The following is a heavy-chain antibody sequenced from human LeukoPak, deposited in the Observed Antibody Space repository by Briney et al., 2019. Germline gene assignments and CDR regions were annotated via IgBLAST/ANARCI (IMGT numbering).Heavy chain of an antibody. CDR1: GFIFSNYG. CDR2: IHYDGSNK. V-gene: IGHV3-30*02. Sequence: GGSLRLSCAASGFIFSNYGMHWVRQAPGKGLEWVAFIHYDGSNKDYADSVKGRFTISRDNSKNTVSLQMNSLRAEDTAVYYCAKDKSLWFGLVDYWGQGTLVTVSS. CDR3: AKDKSLWFGLVDY. J-gene: IGHJ4*02. D-gene: IGHD3-10*01.